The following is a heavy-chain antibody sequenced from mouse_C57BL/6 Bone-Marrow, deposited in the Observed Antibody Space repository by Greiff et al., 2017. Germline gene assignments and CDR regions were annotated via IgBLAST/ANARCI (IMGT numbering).Heavy chain of an antibody. CDR1: GFTFSDYG. J-gene: IGHJ2*01. CDR2: ISSGSSTI. Sequence: EVKLVESGGGLVKPGGSLTLSCAASGFTFSDYGMHWVRQAPEKGLGWVAYISSGSSTINYADTVKGRFTISRDTAKNTLFLQMTSLRSEDTAMYYCANDADYWGQGTTLTVSA. CDR3: ANDADY. D-gene: IGHD2-3*01. V-gene: IGHV5-17*01.